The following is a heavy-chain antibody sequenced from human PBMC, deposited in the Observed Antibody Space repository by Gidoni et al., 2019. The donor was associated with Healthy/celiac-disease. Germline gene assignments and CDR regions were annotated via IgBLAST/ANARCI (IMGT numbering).Heavy chain of an antibody. CDR2: SSGSSGRT. J-gene: IGHJ6*02. V-gene: IGHV3-23*01. CDR1: RFTFRNYA. Sequence: EVQLFESGGVLVQLGGSLRLSCAASRFTFRNYAMTWVRQAPGKGLEWVESSSGSSGRTFYADAVKGRFGISRDNSKNTLYIQMNSLRAEDTAVYYCAKDPRACTMTRSGLDVWGQGTTVTVSS. D-gene: IGHD3-10*01. CDR3: AKDPRACTMTRSGLDV.